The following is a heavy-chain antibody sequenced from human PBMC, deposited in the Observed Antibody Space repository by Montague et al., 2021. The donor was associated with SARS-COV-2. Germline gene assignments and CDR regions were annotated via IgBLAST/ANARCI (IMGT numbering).Heavy chain of an antibody. V-gene: IGHV6-1*01. D-gene: IGHD1-1*01. CDR3: TSGREGNYNVMDV. CDR2: TYYRSKWYN. J-gene: IGHJ6*02. Sequence: CAISGDGVSSNSATWNWVRQSPSGGLEWLGRTYYRSKWYNDYAVXVRGRATINPDTSKNQFSLQLNSVTPEDTAIYYCTSGREGNYNVMDVWGQGTTVTVSS. CDR1: GDGVSSNSAT.